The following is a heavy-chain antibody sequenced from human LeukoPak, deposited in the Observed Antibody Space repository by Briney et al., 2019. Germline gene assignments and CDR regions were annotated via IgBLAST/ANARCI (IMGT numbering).Heavy chain of an antibody. CDR1: GGSISSGGYY. CDR2: IYHSGST. J-gene: IGHJ4*02. Sequence: SETLSLTCTVSGGSISSGGYYWSWIRQPPGKGLEWIGYIYHSGSTYYNPSLKSRVTISVDRSKNQFSLKLSSVTAADTAVYYCARAGRSKESEHYFDYWGQGTLVTVSS. D-gene: IGHD2-15*01. V-gene: IGHV4-30-2*01. CDR3: ARAGRSKESEHYFDY.